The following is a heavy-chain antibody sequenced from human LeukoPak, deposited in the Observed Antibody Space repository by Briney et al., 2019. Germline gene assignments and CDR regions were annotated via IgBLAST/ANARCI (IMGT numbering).Heavy chain of an antibody. D-gene: IGHD3-3*01. CDR3: ATYEFWSGQGWFDP. Sequence: ASVKVSCKASGYTFTSYGISWVRQAPGQGVEWMGGFDPEDGETIYAQKFQGRVTMTEDTSTDTAYMELSSLRSEDTAVYYCATYEFWSGQGWFDPWGQGTLVTVSS. CDR1: GYTFTSYG. J-gene: IGHJ5*02. CDR2: FDPEDGET. V-gene: IGHV1-24*01.